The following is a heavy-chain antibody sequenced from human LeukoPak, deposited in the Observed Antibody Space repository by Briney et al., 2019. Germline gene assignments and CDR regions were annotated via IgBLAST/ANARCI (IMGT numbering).Heavy chain of an antibody. J-gene: IGHJ3*02. CDR1: GGSSIGYY. Sequence: PSETLSLTCAVYGGSSIGYYWSWIRQPPGKGLEWIGEINHSGSTNYNPSLKSRVTISVDTSKNQFSLKLSSVTAADTAVYYCARVGDYYDDAFDIWGQGAMVTVSS. CDR3: ARVGDYYDDAFDI. V-gene: IGHV4-34*01. CDR2: INHSGST. D-gene: IGHD3-22*01.